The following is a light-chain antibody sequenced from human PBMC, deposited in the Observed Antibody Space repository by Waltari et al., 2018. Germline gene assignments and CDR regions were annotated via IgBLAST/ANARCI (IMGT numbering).Light chain of an antibody. J-gene: IGKJ3*01. Sequence: AIRMTQSPSSLPASTGDRVTITCRASQGISSYLAWYQQKPGKAPKLLIYAASTLQSGVPSRFSGSGSGTDFTLTISCLQSEDFATYYCQQYYSYPPLFTFGPGTKVDIK. CDR1: QGISSY. CDR3: QQYYSYPPLFT. CDR2: AAS. V-gene: IGKV1-8*01.